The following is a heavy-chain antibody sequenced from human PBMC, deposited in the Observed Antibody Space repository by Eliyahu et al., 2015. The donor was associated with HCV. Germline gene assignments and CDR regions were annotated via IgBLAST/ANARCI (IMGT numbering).Heavy chain of an antibody. V-gene: IGHV1-24*01. CDR3: ATARPHLRFLPVGGFDI. Sequence: KDRVRRAPGKGPEWMGGFDPEDGETIYAQKFQGRVTMTEDTSTDTAYMELSSLRSEDTAVYYCATARPHLRFLPVGGFDIWGQGTMVTVSS. CDR2: FDPEDGET. D-gene: IGHD3-3*01. J-gene: IGHJ3*02.